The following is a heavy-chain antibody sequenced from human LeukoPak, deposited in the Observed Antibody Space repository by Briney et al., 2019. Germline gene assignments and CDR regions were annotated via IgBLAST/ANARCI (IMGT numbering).Heavy chain of an antibody. D-gene: IGHD3-22*01. V-gene: IGHV3-49*04. CDR3: TRDTYYYDSSIPGY. CDR2: IRSKAYGGTT. Sequence: GGSLRLSCTASGFTFGDYAMSWVRQAPGKGLEWVGFIRSKAYGGTTEYAASVKGRFTISRDDSKSIAYLQMNSLKTEDTAVYYCTRDTYYYDSSIPGYWGQGTLVTVST. J-gene: IGHJ4*02. CDR1: GFTFGDYA.